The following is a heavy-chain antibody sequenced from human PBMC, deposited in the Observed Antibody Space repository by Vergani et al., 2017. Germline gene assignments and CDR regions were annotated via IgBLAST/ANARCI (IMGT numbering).Heavy chain of an antibody. CDR2: IKSKTDGGTT. J-gene: IGHJ6*02. CDR1: GVSFGDYA. CDR3: ASRDITIFGVVIIRGYYSYGMDV. V-gene: IGHV3-15*01. Sequence: EVQLVESGGGLVPPGRSLRLSCAASGVSFGDYAMTWVRQAPGKGLEWVGRIKSKTDGGTTYYAAPVKGKFTISRDDSKNTLYLQMNSLKTEDTAVYYCASRDITIFGVVIIRGYYSYGMDVWGQGTTVTVSS. D-gene: IGHD3-3*01.